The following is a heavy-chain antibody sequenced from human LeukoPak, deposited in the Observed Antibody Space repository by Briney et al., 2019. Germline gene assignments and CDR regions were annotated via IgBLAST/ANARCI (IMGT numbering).Heavy chain of an antibody. Sequence: GGSLRLSCAASGFTFSSYWMHWVRQAPGKGLMWASRINIGVSDTLYADSVKGRFTISRDNAKNTLYLQMNSLRAEDTAVYYCARGMATVTGPFDSWGQGTLVTVSS. V-gene: IGHV3-74*01. CDR3: ARGMATVTGPFDS. CDR1: GFTFSSYW. J-gene: IGHJ4*02. CDR2: INIGVSDT. D-gene: IGHD4-17*01.